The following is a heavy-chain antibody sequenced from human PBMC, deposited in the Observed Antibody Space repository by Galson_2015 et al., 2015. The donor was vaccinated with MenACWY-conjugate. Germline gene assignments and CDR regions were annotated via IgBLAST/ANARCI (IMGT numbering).Heavy chain of an antibody. CDR3: ARDRKATGQILDY. V-gene: IGHV3-23*01. J-gene: IGHJ4*01. CDR1: GFSFFSYA. CDR2: ISASGETK. Sequence: SLRLSCAASGFSFFSYAMTWVRQAPGKGLEWVCAISASGETKYYGGSVKGRFSISRDDSKNMLYLQMNSLRAEDTAVYYCARDRKATGQILDYCGDSSLIAVTS. D-gene: IGHD5-12*01.